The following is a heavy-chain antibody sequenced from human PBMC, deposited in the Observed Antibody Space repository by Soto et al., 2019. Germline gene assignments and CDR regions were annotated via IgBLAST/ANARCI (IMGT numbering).Heavy chain of an antibody. Sequence: ASVKVSCKASGGTFTSYAMHWVRQAPGQRLEWMGWINAGNGNTKYSQKFQGRVTITRDTSASTAYMELSSLRSEDTAVYYCARCAGYCTNGVCYNSYYYGMDVWGQGTTVTVSS. CDR2: INAGNGNT. CDR3: ARCAGYCTNGVCYNSYYYGMDV. J-gene: IGHJ6*02. CDR1: GGTFTSYA. D-gene: IGHD2-8*01. V-gene: IGHV1-3*01.